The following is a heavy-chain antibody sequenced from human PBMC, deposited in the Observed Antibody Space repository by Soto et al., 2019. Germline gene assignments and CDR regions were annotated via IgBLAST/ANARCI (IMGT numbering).Heavy chain of an antibody. CDR2: IIPIFGTA. CDR3: TRGIAAAPPGMDV. Sequence: QVQLVQSGAEVKKPGSSVKVSSKASGGTFSSYAISWVRQAPGQGLEWMGGIIPIFGTANYAQKFQGRVTITADESTSTAFMELSSLRSEDTAVYYCTRGIAAAPPGMDVWGQGPTVAVSS. CDR1: GGTFSSYA. V-gene: IGHV1-69*01. D-gene: IGHD6-13*01. J-gene: IGHJ6*02.